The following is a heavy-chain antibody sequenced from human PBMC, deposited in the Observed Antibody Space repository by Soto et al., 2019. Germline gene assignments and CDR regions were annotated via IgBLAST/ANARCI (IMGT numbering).Heavy chain of an antibody. CDR1: GFSLSTSGVG. J-gene: IGHJ6*02. D-gene: IGHD3-10*01. CDR2: IFSNDDK. Sequence: QITLKESGPALMKPTQTLTLTCAFSGFSLSTSGVGGGWVRQPPGKALEWLALIFSNDDKRYSPSLMSRLTITKDTSKNQVVLTMTNIDPVDTATYYCSHMRGSGLFGIDVWGQGTTVTVSS. V-gene: IGHV2-5*01. CDR3: SHMRGSGLFGIDV.